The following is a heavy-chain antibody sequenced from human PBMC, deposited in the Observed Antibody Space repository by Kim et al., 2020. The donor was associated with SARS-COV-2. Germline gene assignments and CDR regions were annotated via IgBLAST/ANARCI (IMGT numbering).Heavy chain of an antibody. CDR1: GFTFSSYA. Sequence: GGSLRLSCAASGFTFSSYAMSWVRQAPGKGLEWVSAISGSGGSTYYADSVKGRFTISRDNSKNTPYLQMNSLRAEVTAVYYCAQDVLLWFGEFIAQGVFDYWGQGTLVTVSS. D-gene: IGHD3-10*01. CDR2: ISGSGGST. CDR3: AQDVLLWFGEFIAQGVFDY. J-gene: IGHJ4*02. V-gene: IGHV3-23*01.